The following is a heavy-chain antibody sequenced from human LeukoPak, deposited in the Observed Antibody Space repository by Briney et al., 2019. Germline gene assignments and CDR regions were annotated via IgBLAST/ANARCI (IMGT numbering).Heavy chain of an antibody. Sequence: PGGSLRLSCAASGFTFSSYAMSWVRQAPGKGLEWVSVIYSGGSTYYADSVKGRFTISRDNSKNTLYLQMNSLRAEDTAVYYCARGGPAAGRFDYWGQGTLVTVSS. CDR1: GFTFSSYA. J-gene: IGHJ4*02. D-gene: IGHD6-13*01. CDR2: IYSGGST. CDR3: ARGGPAAGRFDY. V-gene: IGHV3-66*01.